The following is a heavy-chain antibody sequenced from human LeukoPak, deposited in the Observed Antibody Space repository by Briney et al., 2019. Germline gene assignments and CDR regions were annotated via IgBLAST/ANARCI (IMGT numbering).Heavy chain of an antibody. CDR1: GFTFDDYA. J-gene: IGHJ3*02. CDR3: AKGEMATIIGAFDI. D-gene: IGHD5-24*01. CDR2: INWNGGST. V-gene: IGHV3-20*04. Sequence: GGSLRLSCAASGFTFDDYAMTWVRQAPGKGLEWVSGINWNGGSTRYADSVKGRFTISRDNAKNSLYLQMNSLRAEDMALYYCAKGEMATIIGAFDIWGQGTMVTVSS.